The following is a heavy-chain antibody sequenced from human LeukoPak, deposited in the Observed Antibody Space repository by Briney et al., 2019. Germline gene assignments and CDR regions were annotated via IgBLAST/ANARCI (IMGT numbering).Heavy chain of an antibody. CDR2: ISSSSSYI. J-gene: IGHJ6*03. V-gene: IGHV3-21*04. Sequence: TGGSLRLSCAASGFTFSSYSMNWVRQAPGKGLEWVSSISSSSSYIYYADSVKGRFTISRDNAKNSLYLQMNSLRAEDTAVYYCARGVNNVDIVATIQLRYYYYYYMDVWGKGTTVTVSS. D-gene: IGHD5-12*01. CDR1: GFTFSSYS. CDR3: ARGVNNVDIVATIQLRYYYYYYMDV.